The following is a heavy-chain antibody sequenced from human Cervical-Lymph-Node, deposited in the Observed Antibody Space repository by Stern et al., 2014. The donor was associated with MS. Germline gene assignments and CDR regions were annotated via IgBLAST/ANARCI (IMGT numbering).Heavy chain of an antibody. D-gene: IGHD3-22*01. CDR1: GFTFSSYG. J-gene: IGHJ4*02. CDR2: IWDDGSNK. V-gene: IGHV3-33*01. CDR3: ARDGPDSSGYYWFWDY. Sequence: VHLVESGGGVVQPGRSLRLSCAASGFTFSSYGMHWVRQAPGKGLEWVAVIWDDGSNKYYADAVKGRFTIYRDNSKNTLYLQMNSLRAEDTAVYYCARDGPDSSGYYWFWDYWGQGTLVTVSS.